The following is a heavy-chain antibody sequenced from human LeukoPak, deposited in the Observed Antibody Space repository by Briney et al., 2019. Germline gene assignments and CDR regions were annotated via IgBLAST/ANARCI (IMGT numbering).Heavy chain of an antibody. CDR2: INPNSGGT. D-gene: IGHD3-16*02. J-gene: IGHJ4*02. V-gene: IGHV1-2*02. Sequence: ASVKVSCKASGYTFTGYYVHWVRQAPGQGLEWIGWINPNSGGTNYAQKFQGRVTMTRDTSISTAYMELSRLRSDDTAVYYCARLITFGGVIATRDYWGQGTLVTVSS. CDR1: GYTFTGYY. CDR3: ARLITFGGVIATRDY.